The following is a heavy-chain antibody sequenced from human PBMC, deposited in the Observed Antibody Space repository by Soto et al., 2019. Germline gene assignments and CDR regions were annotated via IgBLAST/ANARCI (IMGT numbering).Heavy chain of an antibody. V-gene: IGHV3-73*01. CDR2: TRSKANSYAT. J-gene: IGHJ4*02. CDR3: TRLATTVVTRAY. D-gene: IGHD4-17*01. Sequence: PGGSLRLSCAASGFTFSGSAMHWVRQASGKGLEWVGRTRSKANSYATAYAASVKGRFTISRDDSKNTAYLQMNSLKTEDTAVYYCTRLATTVVTRAYWGQGTLVTVSS. CDR1: GFTFSGSA.